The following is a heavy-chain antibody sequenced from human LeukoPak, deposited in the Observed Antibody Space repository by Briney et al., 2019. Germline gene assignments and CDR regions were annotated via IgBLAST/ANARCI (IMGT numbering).Heavy chain of an antibody. V-gene: IGHV3-43D*03. D-gene: IGHD3-16*01. J-gene: IGHJ6*03. CDR3: AKDRGGSGFYYYLDV. CDR2: ITWNGGTT. Sequence: GGSLRLYCAASGFTFDDYARHWVRQAPGKGLEGGSLITWNGGTTYYADSVKGRFAISRDSSKNSLYLQMNSLRTEDTALYYYAKDRGGSGFYYYLDVWGKGTTVTVSS. CDR1: GFTFDDYA.